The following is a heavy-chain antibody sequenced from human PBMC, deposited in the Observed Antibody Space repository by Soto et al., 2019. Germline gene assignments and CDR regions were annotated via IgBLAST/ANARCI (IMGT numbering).Heavy chain of an antibody. Sequence: QVQLVQSGAEVKKPGASVKVSCKASGYTFTSYAMHWVRQAPGQRLEWMGWINAGNGNTKYSQKFQDRVTITRDTCASLAYMEPSSLRCEDTAVYYCARGGSLYWYFDLGGRGTLVTVSS. CDR1: GYTFTSYA. CDR2: INAGNGNT. J-gene: IGHJ2*01. D-gene: IGHD1-26*01. V-gene: IGHV1-3*01. CDR3: ARGGSLYWYFDL.